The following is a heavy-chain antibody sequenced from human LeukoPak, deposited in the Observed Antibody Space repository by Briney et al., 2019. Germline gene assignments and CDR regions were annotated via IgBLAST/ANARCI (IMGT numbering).Heavy chain of an antibody. Sequence: GGSLRLSCAASGFSFSRYGLHWVRQAPGKGLEWMAFIRDNGSTRYYADSVKGRFTISRDNSKNTLYLQMNSLRAEDTAVYYCARSLWYFDYWGQGTLATVSS. CDR3: ARSLWYFDY. V-gene: IGHV3-30*02. CDR2: IRDNGSTR. CDR1: GFSFSRYG. J-gene: IGHJ4*02.